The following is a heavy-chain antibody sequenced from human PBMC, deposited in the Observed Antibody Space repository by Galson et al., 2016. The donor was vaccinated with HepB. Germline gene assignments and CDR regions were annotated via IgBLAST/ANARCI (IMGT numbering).Heavy chain of an antibody. CDR3: AKATRIAVDVGLGS. CDR2: MRNDANT. V-gene: IGHV3-23*01. J-gene: IGHJ1*01. CDR1: GFTFGNYA. Sequence: SLRLSCAASGFTFGNYAMTWVRQAPGRGLEWVSTMRNDANTYYADSVKGRFTISRDISENTLYLQMNSLRVEDTAVYYCAKATRIAVDVGLGSWGQGTLVTVSS. D-gene: IGHD6-19*01.